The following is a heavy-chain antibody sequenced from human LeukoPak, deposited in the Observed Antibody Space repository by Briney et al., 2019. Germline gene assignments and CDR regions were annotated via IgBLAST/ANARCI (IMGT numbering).Heavy chain of an antibody. CDR2: IYYSGTT. D-gene: IGHD1-1*01. CDR3: ARQSRGTTARLFDY. CDR1: GGSVSSASYY. Sequence: SETLSLTCTVSGGSVSSASYYWSWIRQTPGKGLEWIGYIYYSGTTNYNPSLKSRVTMSVDTSKNQFSLKLSSVTAADTAFYYCARQSRGTTARLFDYWGQGTLVTVSS. J-gene: IGHJ4*02. V-gene: IGHV4-61*01.